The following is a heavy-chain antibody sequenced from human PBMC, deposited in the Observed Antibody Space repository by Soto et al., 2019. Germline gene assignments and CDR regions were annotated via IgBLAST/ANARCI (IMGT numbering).Heavy chain of an antibody. CDR3: ARSGSVEYPIVY. V-gene: IGHV3-30-3*01. CDR1: GFTFSSYA. D-gene: IGHD6-6*01. Sequence: GGSLRLSCAASGFTFSSYAMHWVRQAPGKGLEWVAVISYDGSNKYYADSVKGRFTISRDNSKNTLYLQMNSLRAEDTAVYYCARSGSVEYPIVYWGQGTLVTVSS. CDR2: ISYDGSNK. J-gene: IGHJ4*02.